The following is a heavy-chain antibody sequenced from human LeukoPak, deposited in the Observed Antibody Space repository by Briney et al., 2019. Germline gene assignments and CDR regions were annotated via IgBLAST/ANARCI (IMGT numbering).Heavy chain of an antibody. J-gene: IGHJ4*02. V-gene: IGHV3-11*01. CDR3: ARDPAFDY. CDR2: SSTSGRTT. D-gene: IGHD2-2*01. Sequence: GGSLRLSCAASGFTLSDYGMSWVSHDPGKGLGWLSYSSTSGRTTFYADSVKGRFTISRDNAKNLLLLQMNSLSAEDTAVYYCARDPAFDYWGQGTLVTVSS. CDR1: GFTLSDYG.